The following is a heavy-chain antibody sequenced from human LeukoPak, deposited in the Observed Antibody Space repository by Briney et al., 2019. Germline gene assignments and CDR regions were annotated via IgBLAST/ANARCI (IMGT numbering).Heavy chain of an antibody. CDR1: GGSISSNKW. CDR3: ARWPVDDGSGSKTDY. CDR2: IYHTGSS. D-gene: IGHD3-10*01. V-gene: IGHV4-4*02. J-gene: IGHJ4*02. Sequence: SGTLSLTCAVSGGSISSNKWWSWVRQPPGTGLERSGEIYHTGSSNYNPSLKSRVTISVGKSKNQFSVKLSSVTAADTAVYYGARWPVDDGSGSKTDYWGQGTLVTVSS.